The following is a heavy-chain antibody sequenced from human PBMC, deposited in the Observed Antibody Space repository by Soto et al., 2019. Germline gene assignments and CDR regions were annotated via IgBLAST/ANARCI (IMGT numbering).Heavy chain of an antibody. CDR3: VRDSARIVVVPRVDGDNWLDP. D-gene: IGHD2-2*01. V-gene: IGHV3-11*06. J-gene: IGHJ5*02. CDR1: GFPFSDYF. Sequence: PGGSLRLSCAASGFPFSDYFMSWIRQAPGKGLEWVSFISGSSDNIKYADSVKGRFTISRDNAKNSLYLQMNSLRAEDTAVYYCVRDSARIVVVPRVDGDNWLDPWGQGTLVTVSS. CDR2: ISGSSDNI.